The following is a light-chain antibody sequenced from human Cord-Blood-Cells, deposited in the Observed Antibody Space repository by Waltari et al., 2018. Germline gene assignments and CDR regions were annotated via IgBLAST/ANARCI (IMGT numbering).Light chain of an antibody. CDR1: QSLVYSDGNTY. V-gene: IGKV2-30*01. CDR2: KVS. CDR3: MQGTHWPPHPYN. Sequence: DVVMTQSPLSLPVTLGQPASISCRSSQSLVYSDGNTYLNWFQQRPGQSPRRLIYKVSNRDSGVPDRFSGSGSGTDFTLKISRVEAEDVGVYYCMQGTHWPPHPYNFGQGTKLEIK. J-gene: IGKJ2*01.